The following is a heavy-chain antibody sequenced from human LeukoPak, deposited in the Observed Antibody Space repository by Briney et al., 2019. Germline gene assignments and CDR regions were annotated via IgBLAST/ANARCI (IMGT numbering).Heavy chain of an antibody. CDR3: AKDGGSSGWYVSDY. D-gene: IGHD6-19*01. V-gene: IGHV3-30*02. CDR2: IRYDGSNK. J-gene: IGHJ4*02. CDR1: GFTFSSYG. Sequence: PGGSLRLSCATSGFTFSSYGMHWVRQAPGKGLEWVAFIRYDGSNKYYADSVKGRSTISRDNSKNTLYLQMNSLRAEDTAVYYCAKDGGSSGWYVSDYWGQGTLVTVSS.